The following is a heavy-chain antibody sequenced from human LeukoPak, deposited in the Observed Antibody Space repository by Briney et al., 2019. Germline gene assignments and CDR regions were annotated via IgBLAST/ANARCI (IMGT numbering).Heavy chain of an antibody. CDR1: GFTFSSYE. V-gene: IGHV3-48*03. J-gene: IGHJ4*02. D-gene: IGHD3-10*01. Sequence: GGSLRLSCAASGFTFSSYEMNWVRQAPGKGLEWVSYISSSGSTIYYADSVKGRFTISRDNAKNSLYLQMNSLRAEDTAVYYCARGAYYYGSGSYYLFDYWGQGTLVTVSS. CDR2: ISSSGSTI. CDR3: ARGAYYYGSGSYYLFDY.